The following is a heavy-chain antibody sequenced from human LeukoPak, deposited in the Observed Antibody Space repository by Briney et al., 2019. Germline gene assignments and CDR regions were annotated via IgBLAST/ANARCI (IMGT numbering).Heavy chain of an antibody. D-gene: IGHD7-27*01. Sequence: GGSLRLSCVVSGFPFSNAWMSWVRQAPGKGLEWVGRIKSESDGGTTEYAAPVKGRFTISRDDSKDTLSLQMNSLKTEDTAVYYCSLGRTKAYSWGQGTLVTVSS. CDR2: IKSESDGGTT. CDR1: GFPFSNAW. V-gene: IGHV3-15*01. J-gene: IGHJ4*02. CDR3: SLGRTKAYS.